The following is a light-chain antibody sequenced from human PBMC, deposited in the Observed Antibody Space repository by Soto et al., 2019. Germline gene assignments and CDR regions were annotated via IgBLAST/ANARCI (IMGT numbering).Light chain of an antibody. CDR2: TAS. CDR3: QQYNSYPT. J-gene: IGKJ4*01. CDR1: QTISSW. Sequence: DIQMTQSPSTLSASVGDRVTITCRASQTISSWLAWYQQKPGKAPKLLIYTASSLESGVPSRFSGSGSGTEFTLTISSLQTDDFATYYCQQYNSYPTFGGGAKVEIK. V-gene: IGKV1-5*03.